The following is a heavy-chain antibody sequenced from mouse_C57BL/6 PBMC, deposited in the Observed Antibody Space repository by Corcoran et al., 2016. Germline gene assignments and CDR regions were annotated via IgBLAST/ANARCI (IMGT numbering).Heavy chain of an antibody. V-gene: IGHV9-3*01. CDR3: ARFYFGNYLLFDY. CDR1: GYTFTTYG. CDR2: INTYSGVP. D-gene: IGHD2-1*01. J-gene: IGHJ2*01. Sequence: QIQLVQSGPELKKPGETVKISCKASGYTFTTYGMSWVKQAPGKGLKWMGWINTYSGVPTYADDFKGRFAFSLETSASTAYLQINNLKNEDTATYFCARFYFGNYLLFDYWGQGTTLTVSS.